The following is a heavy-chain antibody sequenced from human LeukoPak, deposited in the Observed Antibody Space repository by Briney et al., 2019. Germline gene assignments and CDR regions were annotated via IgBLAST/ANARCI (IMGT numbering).Heavy chain of an antibody. V-gene: IGHV3-21*01. CDR1: GFTFSSYN. D-gene: IGHD3-16*02. J-gene: IGHJ4*02. CDR2: ISTSSSYI. CDR3: ARAHHRRVYDYVWGSYPY. Sequence: GGSLRLSCAASGFTFSSYNINWVRQAPGKGLEWVSSISTSSSYIYYGDSVRGRFTVSRDNAKNSLYLQMNSLRAEDTAVYYCARAHHRRVYDYVWGSYPYWGQGTLVTVSS.